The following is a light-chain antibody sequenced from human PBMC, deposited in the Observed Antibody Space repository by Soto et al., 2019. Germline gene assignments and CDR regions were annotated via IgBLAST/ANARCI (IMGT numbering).Light chain of an antibody. CDR3: SSYTSSSTLV. CDR1: SSDVGGYNY. J-gene: IGLJ1*01. V-gene: IGLV2-14*01. Sequence: QSALTQPASVSGSPGQSITISCTGTSSDVGGYNYVSWYQQHPGKAPKLMIYEVSNRPSGVSNRFSGSKSGNTASLTISGLQAEDEADYYCSSYTSSSTLVYGTWTNATVL. CDR2: EVS.